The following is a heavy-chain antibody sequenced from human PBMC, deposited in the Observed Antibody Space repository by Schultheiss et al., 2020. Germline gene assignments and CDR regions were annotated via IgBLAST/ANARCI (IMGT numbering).Heavy chain of an antibody. CDR3: AKDLLRYFGSYYYYYGMDV. CDR1: GFTFSSYG. CDR2: ISYDGSNK. J-gene: IGHJ6*02. Sequence: GGSLRLSCAASGFTFSSYGMHWVRQAPVKGLEWVAVISYDGSNKYYADSVKGRFTISRDNSKNTLYLQMNSLRAEDTAVYYCAKDLLRYFGSYYYYYGMDVWGQGTTVTVSS. V-gene: IGHV3-30*18. D-gene: IGHD3-9*01.